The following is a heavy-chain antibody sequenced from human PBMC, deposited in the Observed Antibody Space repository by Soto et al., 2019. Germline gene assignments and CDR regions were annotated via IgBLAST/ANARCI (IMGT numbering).Heavy chain of an antibody. J-gene: IGHJ4*02. CDR2: ISYDGSNK. V-gene: IGHV3-30-3*01. CDR1: GFTFSSYA. CDR3: ASDEFVQTQLWFNY. Sequence: QVQLVESGGGVVQPGRSLRLSCAASGFTFSSYAMHWVRQAPGKGLEWVAVISYDGSNKYYADSVKGRFTISRDNAKNTLYLQMNSLRAEDTAVYYCASDEFVQTQLWFNYWGTGTLGTVSS. D-gene: IGHD5-18*01.